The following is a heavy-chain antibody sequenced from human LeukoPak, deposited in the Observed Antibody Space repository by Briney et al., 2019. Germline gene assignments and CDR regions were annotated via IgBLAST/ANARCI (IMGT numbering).Heavy chain of an antibody. J-gene: IGHJ1*01. CDR3: ASSFVVVTASLHFQH. Sequence: SVKVSCKASGGTFSSYAISRVRQAPGQGLEWMGGIIPIFGTANYAQKFQGRVTITTDESKSTAYMELSSLRSEDTAVYYCASSFVVVTASLHFQHWGQGTLVTVSS. CDR1: GGTFSSYA. V-gene: IGHV1-69*05. D-gene: IGHD2-21*02. CDR2: IIPIFGTA.